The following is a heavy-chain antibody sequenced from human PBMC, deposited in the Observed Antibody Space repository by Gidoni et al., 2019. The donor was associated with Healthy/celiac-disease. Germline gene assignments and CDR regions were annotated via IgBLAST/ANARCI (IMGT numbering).Heavy chain of an antibody. V-gene: IGHV1-69*01. J-gene: IGHJ6*02. CDR2: IIPIFGTA. D-gene: IGHD2-21*01. CDR3: ARDLGVGSFYYYYGMDV. CDR1: GGTFSSYA. Sequence: QVQLVQSGAEVKKPGSSVKVSCKASGGTFSSYAISWVRQAPGQGLEWMGGIIPIFGTANYAQKFQGRVTITADESTSTADMELSSLRSEDTAVYYCARDLGVGSFYYYYGMDVWGQGTTVTVSS.